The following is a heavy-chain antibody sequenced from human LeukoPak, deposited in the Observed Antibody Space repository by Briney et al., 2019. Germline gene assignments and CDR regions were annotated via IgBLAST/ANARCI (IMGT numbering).Heavy chain of an antibody. CDR3: ARDSYYGSGSYYN. CDR1: GFTFSSYW. CDR2: INSDGSST. Sequence: GGSLRLSCAASGFTFSSYWMHWVRQAPGQGLVWVSRINSDGSSTTYADSVKGRFTISRDNAKNTLYLQMNSLRAEDTDVYYCARDSYYGSGSYYNWGQGTLVTVSS. D-gene: IGHD3-10*01. V-gene: IGHV3-74*01. J-gene: IGHJ4*02.